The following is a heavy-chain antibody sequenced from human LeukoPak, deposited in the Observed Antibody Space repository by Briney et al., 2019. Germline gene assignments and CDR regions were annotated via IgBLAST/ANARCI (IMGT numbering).Heavy chain of an antibody. CDR3: ARGLRTMSVVGMDV. V-gene: IGHV1-69*01. Sequence: LVKVSCKASGGTFSSYAISWVRQAPGQGLEWMGGIIPIFGTANYAQKFQGRVTITADESTSTAYMELSSLRSEDTAVYYCARGLRTMSVVGMDVWGQGTTVTVSS. CDR2: IIPIFGTA. CDR1: GGTFSSYA. D-gene: IGHD3-10*02. J-gene: IGHJ6*02.